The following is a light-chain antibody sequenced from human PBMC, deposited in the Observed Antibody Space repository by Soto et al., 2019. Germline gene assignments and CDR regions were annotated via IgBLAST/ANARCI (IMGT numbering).Light chain of an antibody. V-gene: IGLV2-14*03. CDR1: SSDVGGYNY. CDR2: DVS. J-gene: IGLJ1*01. CDR3: SSYTSRSTLYV. Sequence: QSVLTQPASVSGSPGQSITISCTGSSSDVGGYNYVSWYQHHPGKAPKVMIYDVSNRPSGVSNRFSASKSGNTASLTISELQAEDEADYYCSSYTSRSTLYVFGTGTKLTVL.